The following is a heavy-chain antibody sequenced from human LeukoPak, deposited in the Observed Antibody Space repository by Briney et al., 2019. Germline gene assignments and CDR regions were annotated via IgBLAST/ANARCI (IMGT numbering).Heavy chain of an antibody. J-gene: IGHJ4*02. D-gene: IGHD2-2*01. Sequence: GASVKVSCKASGYTFTGYYMHWVRQAPGQGLEWMGIINPSGGSTNYAQKFQGRVTMTRDTSTSTVYMELSSLRSEDTAVYYCARGAAPAAPFDYWGQGTLVTVSS. CDR2: INPSGGST. CDR3: ARGAAPAAPFDY. CDR1: GYTFTGYY. V-gene: IGHV1-46*01.